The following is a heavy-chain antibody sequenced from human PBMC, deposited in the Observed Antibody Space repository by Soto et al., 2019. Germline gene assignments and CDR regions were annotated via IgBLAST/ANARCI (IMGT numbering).Heavy chain of an antibody. CDR2: IVVGSGNT. D-gene: IGHD3-10*01. CDR1: GFTFTSSA. Sequence: QMQLVQSGPEVKKPGTSVKVSCKASGFTFTSSAVQWVRQACGQRLEWIGWIVVGSGNTNYAQKFQERVTITRDMSTSTAYMELSSLRSEDTAVYYCAAEGRSFYGSGVGDYWGQGTLVTVSS. V-gene: IGHV1-58*01. CDR3: AAEGRSFYGSGVGDY. J-gene: IGHJ4*02.